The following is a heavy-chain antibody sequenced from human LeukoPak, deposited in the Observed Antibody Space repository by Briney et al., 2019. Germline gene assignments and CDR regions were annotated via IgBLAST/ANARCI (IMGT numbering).Heavy chain of an antibody. CDR3: ARDLDWFFDY. CDR2: ISSSSSYI. J-gene: IGHJ4*02. D-gene: IGHD3-9*01. Sequence: GGSLRLSCAASGFTFSSYTMNWVRQAPGKGPEWVSSISSSSSYIYYADSVKGRFTISRDNAKNSLYLQMNSLRAEDTAVYYCARDLDWFFDYWGQGTLVTVSS. CDR1: GFTFSSYT. V-gene: IGHV3-21*01.